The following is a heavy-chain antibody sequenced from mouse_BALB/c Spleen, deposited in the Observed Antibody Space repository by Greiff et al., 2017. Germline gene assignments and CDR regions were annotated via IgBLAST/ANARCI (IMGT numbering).Heavy chain of an antibody. CDR2: ISSGGSYT. J-gene: IGHJ2*01. CDR3: TRDYEEYFDY. V-gene: IGHV5-6-4*01. D-gene: IGHD2-3*01. CDR1: GFTFSSYT. Sequence: EVQVVESGGGLVKPGGSLKLSCAASGFTFSSYTMSWVRQTPEKRLEWVATISSGGSYTYYPDSVKGRFTISRDNAKNTLYLQMSSLKSEDTAMYYCTRDYEEYFDYWGQGTTLTVSS.